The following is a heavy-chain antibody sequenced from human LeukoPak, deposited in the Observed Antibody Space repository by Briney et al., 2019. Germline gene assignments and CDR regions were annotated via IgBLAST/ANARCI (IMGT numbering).Heavy chain of an antibody. CDR2: ITPKNGGT. V-gene: IGHV1-2*02. J-gene: IGHJ3*02. CDR1: GYIITGYY. Sequence: ASVKVSCKASGYIITGYYMHWVRQAPGQGLDWMGWITPKNGGTNYAQNLQGRVTITRDTSMSTAYMELTSLRSDDTAIYYCARLINGGRAFDIWGQGTVVTVSS. D-gene: IGHD3-16*01. CDR3: ARLINGGRAFDI.